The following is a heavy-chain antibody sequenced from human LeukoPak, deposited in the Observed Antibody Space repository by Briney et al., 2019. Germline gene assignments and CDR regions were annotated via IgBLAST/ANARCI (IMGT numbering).Heavy chain of an antibody. V-gene: IGHV3-21*01. CDR3: ARETTWILDY. Sequence: GGSLRLSCEASGFTVSNTYMNWVRQAPGKGLEWVSSISTSSNYMYYADSVKGRFTISRDNAKNSLYLQMNSLRADDTAVYYCARETTWILDYWGQGTLVTVSS. CDR2: ISTSSNYM. J-gene: IGHJ4*02. D-gene: IGHD5-18*01. CDR1: GFTVSNTY.